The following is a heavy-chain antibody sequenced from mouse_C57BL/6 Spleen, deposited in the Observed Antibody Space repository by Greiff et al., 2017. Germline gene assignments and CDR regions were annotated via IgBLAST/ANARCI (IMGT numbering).Heavy chain of an antibody. CDR2: IDPETGGT. J-gene: IGHJ3*01. V-gene: IGHV1-15*01. CDR1: GYTFTGYE. Sequence: VQLQESGAELVRPGASVTLSCKASGYTFTGYEMHWVKQTPVHGLEWIGAIDPETGGTAYNQKFKGKAILTADKSSSTAYMELRSLTSEDSAVCSCTKGPWIAYWGQGTPVTVSA. CDR3: TKGPWIAY.